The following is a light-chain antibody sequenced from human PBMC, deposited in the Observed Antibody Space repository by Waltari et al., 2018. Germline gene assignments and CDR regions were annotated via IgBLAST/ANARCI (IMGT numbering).Light chain of an antibody. V-gene: IGKV1-33*01. Sequence: IQMTQAPSSLSASVGDRVTITCQASQDINKNLNWFQQKPGKDPKVLIFDASNLRTGVPLRFSGSGSGTHFTFTISSLQPEDVATYYCQHYENVPLTFGGGTRVEIK. CDR2: DAS. J-gene: IGKJ4*01. CDR3: QHYENVPLT. CDR1: QDINKN.